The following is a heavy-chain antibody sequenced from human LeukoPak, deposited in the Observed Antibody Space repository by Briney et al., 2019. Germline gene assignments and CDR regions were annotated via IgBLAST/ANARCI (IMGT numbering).Heavy chain of an antibody. CDR2: IIPIFGAA. J-gene: IGHJ5*02. V-gene: IGHV1-69*06. D-gene: IGHD4-17*01. CDR1: GGTFSSYA. CDR3: ARKDGDYGGPGHNWFDP. Sequence: SVKVSCKASGGTFSSYAISWVRQAPGQGLEWMGGIIPIFGAANYAQKFQGRVTITADKSTSTAYMELSSLRSEDTAVYYCARKDGDYGGPGHNWFDPWGQGTLVTVSS.